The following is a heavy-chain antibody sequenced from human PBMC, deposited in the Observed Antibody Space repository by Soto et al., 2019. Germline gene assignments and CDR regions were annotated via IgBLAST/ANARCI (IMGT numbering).Heavy chain of an antibody. CDR2: INGFTGNT. CDR3: ARSWVTGKGGIDV. D-gene: IGHD3-16*01. CDR1: GYTFTSYG. V-gene: IGHV1-18*01. J-gene: IGHJ6*02. Sequence: ASVKVSCKASGYTFTSYGLSWVRQAPGQGLEWMGWINGFTGNTNYAQKFQGRVTMTTDTSTNTAYLDLWTLISDDTAVYYCARSWVTGKGGIDVWGQGTTVTVSS.